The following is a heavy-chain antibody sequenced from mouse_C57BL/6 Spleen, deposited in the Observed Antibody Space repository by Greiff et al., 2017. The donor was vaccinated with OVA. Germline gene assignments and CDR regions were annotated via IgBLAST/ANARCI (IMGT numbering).Heavy chain of an antibody. J-gene: IGHJ3*01. D-gene: IGHD1-1*01. Sequence: VQLQQPGAELVKPGASVKMSCKASGYTFTSYWITWVKQRPGQGLEWIGDIYPGSGSTNYNEKFKSKATLTVDTSSSTAYMQLSSLTSEDSAVYYCAREGGYYGSSAFAYWGQGTLVTVSA. CDR3: AREGGYYGSSAFAY. CDR2: IYPGSGST. V-gene: IGHV1-55*01. CDR1: GYTFTSYW.